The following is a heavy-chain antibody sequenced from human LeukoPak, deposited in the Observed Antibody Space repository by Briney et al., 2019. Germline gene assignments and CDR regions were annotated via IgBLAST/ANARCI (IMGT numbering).Heavy chain of an antibody. Sequence: PTGGSLRLSCAASGFAFSDYSMNWVRQAPGKGLEWVSYISSSDNTIHYADSVKGRFTISRDNAKNSLYLEMNSLRDEDTAVYYCARPKSAWSSHWYFELWGRGTLVTVSS. CDR2: ISSSDNTI. J-gene: IGHJ2*01. CDR3: ARPKSAWSSHWYFEL. D-gene: IGHD6-19*01. V-gene: IGHV3-48*02. CDR1: GFAFSDYS.